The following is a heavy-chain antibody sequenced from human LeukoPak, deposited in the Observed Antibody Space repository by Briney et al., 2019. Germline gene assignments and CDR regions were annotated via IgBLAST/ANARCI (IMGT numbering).Heavy chain of an antibody. CDR2: IHSGGST. V-gene: IGHV3-53*01. J-gene: IGHJ4*02. D-gene: IGHD1-1*01. CDR1: GFTVSSNH. Sequence: GGSLRLSCAASGFTVSSNHMSWVRQAPGKGLEWVSVIHSGGSTDYADSVKGRFTISRDNLKNTLYLQMNSLRAEDTAVYYCARGPAGYNWGQGTLVTFSS. CDR3: ARGPAGYN.